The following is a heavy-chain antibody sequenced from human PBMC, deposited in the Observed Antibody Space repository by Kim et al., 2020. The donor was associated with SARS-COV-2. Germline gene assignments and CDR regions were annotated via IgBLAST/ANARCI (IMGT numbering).Heavy chain of an antibody. CDR3: ARGLVITMSFDY. V-gene: IGHV3-43*01. Sequence: TYYADSVKGRLTISRDNSKNPLYLQMNSLRTEDTALNYCARGLVITMSFDYWGQGTLVTVSS. J-gene: IGHJ4*02. D-gene: IGHD3-9*01. CDR2: T.